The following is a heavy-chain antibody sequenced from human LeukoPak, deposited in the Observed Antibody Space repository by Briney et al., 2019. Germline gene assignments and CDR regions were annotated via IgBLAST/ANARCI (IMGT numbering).Heavy chain of an antibody. CDR3: ARELDGEGATPYYYFDY. Sequence: ASVKVSCKASGYTFTSYGISWVRQAPGQGLEWMGIINPSGGRTSYAQKFQGRVTMTRDMSTSTVYMELSSLRSEDTAVYYCARELDGEGATPYYYFDYWGQGTLVTVSS. CDR2: INPSGGRT. CDR1: GYTFTSYG. J-gene: IGHJ4*02. V-gene: IGHV1-46*01. D-gene: IGHD1-26*01.